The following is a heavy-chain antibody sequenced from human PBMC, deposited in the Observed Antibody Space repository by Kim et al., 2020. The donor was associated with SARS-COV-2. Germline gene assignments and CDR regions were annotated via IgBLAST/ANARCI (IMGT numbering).Heavy chain of an antibody. D-gene: IGHD2-2*02. Sequence: SQTLSLTCAISGDSVSSNSAAWNWIRQSPSRGLEWLGRTYYRSKWYNDYAVSVKSRITINPDTSKNQFSLQLNSVTPEDTAVYYCASLPTDQHRYCSSTSCYTFAGMDVWGQGTTVTVSS. CDR3: ASLPTDQHRYCSSTSCYTFAGMDV. V-gene: IGHV6-1*01. CDR2: TYYRSKWYN. J-gene: IGHJ6*02. CDR1: GDSVSSNSAA.